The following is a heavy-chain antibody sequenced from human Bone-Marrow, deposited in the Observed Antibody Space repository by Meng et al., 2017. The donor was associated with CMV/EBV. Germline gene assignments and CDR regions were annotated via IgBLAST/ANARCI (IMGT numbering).Heavy chain of an antibody. Sequence: ASVKVSCKASGGTFSSYAISWVRQAPGQGLEWMGWISPYKGFTNYAQKFQGRVTMTTDTSTSTAYMELRSLRSDDTAVYYCARDSGHISPYYFDYGLDVWGQGTTVTVSS. J-gene: IGHJ6*02. D-gene: IGHD3-10*01. V-gene: IGHV1-18*01. CDR3: ARDSGHISPYYFDYGLDV. CDR2: ISPYKGFT. CDR1: GGTFSSYA.